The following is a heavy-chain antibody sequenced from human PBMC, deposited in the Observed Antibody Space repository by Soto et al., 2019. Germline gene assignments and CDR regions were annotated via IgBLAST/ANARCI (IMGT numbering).Heavy chain of an antibody. D-gene: IGHD2-2*01. CDR2: ISYDGSNK. CDR1: GFTFSGYG. J-gene: IGHJ6*02. CDR3: ARRGYCTSTRCIGKYYYYYGMDV. Sequence: QVQLVESGGGVVQPGRSLRLSCVASGFTFSGYGMHWVRQAPGKGLEWVAVISYDGSNKNHADSVKGRFTISRDNSKNTLYLQMNSLRPEDTAVYYCARRGYCTSTRCIGKYYYYYGMDVWGQGTTVTVSS. V-gene: IGHV3-30*03.